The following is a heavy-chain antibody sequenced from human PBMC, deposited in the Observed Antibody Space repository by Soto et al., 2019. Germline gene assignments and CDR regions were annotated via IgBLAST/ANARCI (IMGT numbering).Heavy chain of an antibody. Sequence: PGESLQISCKGSGYSFTSYWIGWVRQMPGKGLEWMGIIYPGDSDTRYSPSFQGQVSISADKSISTAYLQWSSLKASDTAMYYWARSNSAAVLFDYWGQGTLVTVSS. J-gene: IGHJ4*02. CDR1: GYSFTSYW. CDR3: ARSNSAAVLFDY. D-gene: IGHD6-13*01. CDR2: IYPGDSDT. V-gene: IGHV5-51*01.